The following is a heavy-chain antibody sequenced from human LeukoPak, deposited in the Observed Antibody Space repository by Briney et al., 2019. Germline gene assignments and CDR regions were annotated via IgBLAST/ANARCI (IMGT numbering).Heavy chain of an antibody. CDR1: GYTFTVYY. D-gene: IGHD6-13*01. CDR3: ARGSGDGSSWYFRSYYYYYMDV. Sequence: GASVKVSCKASGYTFTVYYIHWVRQAPGQGLEWMGWINRYSGGTNYTQKFQGRVTMTRDTSISTAYMELSRLRSDDTAVYYCARGSGDGSSWYFRSYYYYYMDVWGKGTTVTISS. CDR2: INRYSGGT. J-gene: IGHJ6*03. V-gene: IGHV1-2*02.